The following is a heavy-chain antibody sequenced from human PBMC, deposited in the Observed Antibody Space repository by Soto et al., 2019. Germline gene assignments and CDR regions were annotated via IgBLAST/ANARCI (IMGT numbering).Heavy chain of an antibody. CDR3: ARGIEGWYQGRYYYGMDV. V-gene: IGHV4-59*01. Sequence: PSETLCLPCTVSGGSISNSFWSWIRQPPGKGLEWIGYIYYSGSTNYNPSLKSRVTISVDTSKNQFSLKLSSVTAADTAVYYCARGIEGWYQGRYYYGMDVWGQGTTVTVYS. CDR2: IYYSGST. CDR1: GGSISNSF. D-gene: IGHD6-19*01. J-gene: IGHJ6*02.